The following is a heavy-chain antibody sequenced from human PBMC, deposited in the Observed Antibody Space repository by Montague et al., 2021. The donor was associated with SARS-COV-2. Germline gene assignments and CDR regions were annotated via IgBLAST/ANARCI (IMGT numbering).Heavy chain of an antibody. J-gene: IGHJ3*02. CDR2: IYYSGST. CDR1: GASISSRSYY. Sequence: SETLSLTCTVSGASISSRSYYWGWIRQPPGKGLEWIGSIYYSGSTYYNPSLKSRVTISVDTSKNQFSLKLSSVTAADTAVYYCASPTYYYDSSGSDAFDIWGQGTRVTVSS. V-gene: IGHV4-39*01. D-gene: IGHD3-22*01. CDR3: ASPTYYYDSSGSDAFDI.